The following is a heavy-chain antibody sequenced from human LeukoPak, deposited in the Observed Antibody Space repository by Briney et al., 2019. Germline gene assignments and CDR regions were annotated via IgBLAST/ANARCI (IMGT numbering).Heavy chain of an antibody. V-gene: IGHV1-69*02. CDR1: GYTFTGYY. Sequence: SVKVSCRASGYTFTGYYMHWVRQAPGQGLEWMGRIIPILGIANYAQKFQGRVTITADKSTSTAYMELSSLRSEDTAVYYCARISDYDSSGYYSLHFDYWGQGTLVTVSS. J-gene: IGHJ4*02. CDR3: ARISDYDSSGYYSLHFDY. D-gene: IGHD3-22*01. CDR2: IIPILGIA.